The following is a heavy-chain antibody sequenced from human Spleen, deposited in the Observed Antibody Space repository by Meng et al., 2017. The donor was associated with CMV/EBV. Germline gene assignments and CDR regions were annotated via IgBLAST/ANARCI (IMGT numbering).Heavy chain of an antibody. Sequence: QVQLQESGPGLVKPSETLSLTCTVSGGSISSYYWSWIRQPAGKGLEWIGRIYTSGSTNYNPSLKSRVTMSVDTSKNQFSLKLSSVTAADTAVYYCARGPWGGSYSALHFDYWGQGTLVTVSS. V-gene: IGHV4-4*07. CDR2: IYTSGST. D-gene: IGHD1-26*01. CDR3: ARGPWGGSYSALHFDY. CDR1: GGSISSYY. J-gene: IGHJ4*02.